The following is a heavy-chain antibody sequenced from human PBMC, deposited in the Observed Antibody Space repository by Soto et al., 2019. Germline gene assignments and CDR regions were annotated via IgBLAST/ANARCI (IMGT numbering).Heavy chain of an antibody. CDR3: ARSKNITTVVVVNMPYRYYYARTDV. CDR2: IRAYNGNT. D-gene: IGHD3-3*01. V-gene: IGHV1-18*01. J-gene: IGHJ6*02. Sequence: VKVSCKNSGYTFTSYGISWERQAPGQALEWMGWIRAYNGNTNYAQKLQGRVTMTTDTSTSTAYMELRSLRSDYTAVYYCARSKNITTVVVVNMPYRYYYARTDVWG. CDR1: GYTFTSYG.